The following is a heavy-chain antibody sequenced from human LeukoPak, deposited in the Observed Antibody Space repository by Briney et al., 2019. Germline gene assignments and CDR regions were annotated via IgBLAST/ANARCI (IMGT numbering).Heavy chain of an antibody. D-gene: IGHD3-10*01. J-gene: IGHJ4*02. CDR3: ARYYSGSGSFGY. CDR1: GFTFSSYW. Sequence: GGSLRLSCAVSGFTFSSYWMSWVRQAPGKGLEWVANIKQDGSEKYYVDSVKGRFIISRDNAKNSLYLQMNSLRAEDTALYYCARYYSGSGSFGYWRQGTLVTVSS. V-gene: IGHV3-7*01. CDR2: IKQDGSEK.